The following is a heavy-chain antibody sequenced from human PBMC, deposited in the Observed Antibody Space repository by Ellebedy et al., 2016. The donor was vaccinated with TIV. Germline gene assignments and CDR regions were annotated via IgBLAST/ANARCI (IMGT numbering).Heavy chain of an antibody. CDR3: AKDFTGSGRFFDY. J-gene: IGHJ4*02. Sequence: PGGSLRLSCAASGLTFSNYAMSWVRQAPGKGLEWVSVISGSGGNTYYADSVRGRFTISRDNSKSTLYLQMNSLRGEDTALYYCAKDFTGSGRFFDYWGQGTLVTVSS. V-gene: IGHV3-23*01. CDR1: GLTFSNYA. D-gene: IGHD3-10*01. CDR2: ISGSGGNT.